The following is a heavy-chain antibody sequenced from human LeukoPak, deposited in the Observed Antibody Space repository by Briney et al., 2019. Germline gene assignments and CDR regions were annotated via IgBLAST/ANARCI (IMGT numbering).Heavy chain of an antibody. CDR1: GGSISTYY. CDR2: IYHSGST. J-gene: IGHJ4*02. D-gene: IGHD1-26*01. Sequence: SETLSLTCSVSGGSISTYYWSWIRQPPGKGLEWIGSIYHSGSTYYNPSLKSRVTISVGTSKNQFSLKLSSVTAADTAVYYCARVGGSSMYFDYWGQGTLVTVSS. V-gene: IGHV4-38-2*02. CDR3: ARVGGSSMYFDY.